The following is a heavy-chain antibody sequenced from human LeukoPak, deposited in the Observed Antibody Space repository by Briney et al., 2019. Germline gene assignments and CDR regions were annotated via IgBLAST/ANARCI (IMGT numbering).Heavy chain of an antibody. Sequence: GASVKVSCKASGYTFTSYDINWVRQAPGQGLEWMGWINPNSGGTNYAQKFQGGVTMTRDTSISTAYMELSRLRSDDTAVYYCARLDSSGYYHAFDYWGQGTLVTVSS. J-gene: IGHJ4*02. V-gene: IGHV1-2*02. CDR3: ARLDSSGYYHAFDY. CDR2: INPNSGGT. D-gene: IGHD3-22*01. CDR1: GYTFTSYD.